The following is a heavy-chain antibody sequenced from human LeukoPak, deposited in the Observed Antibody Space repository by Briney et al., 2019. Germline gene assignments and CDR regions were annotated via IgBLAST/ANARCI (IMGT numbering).Heavy chain of an antibody. CDR3: ARSNVYDILTSYYQGMDV. CDR1: GFTFDDYG. Sequence: GGSLRLSCAASGFTFDDYGMSWVRQAPGKGLEWVSGINWNGGSTGYADSVKGRFTISRDNAKNSLYLQMNSLRAEDTALYYCARSNVYDILTSYYQGMDVWGQGTTVTVSS. D-gene: IGHD3-9*01. V-gene: IGHV3-20*04. CDR2: INWNGGST. J-gene: IGHJ6*02.